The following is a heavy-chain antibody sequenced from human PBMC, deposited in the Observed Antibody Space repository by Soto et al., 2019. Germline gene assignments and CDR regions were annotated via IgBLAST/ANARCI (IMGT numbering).Heavy chain of an antibody. CDR3: AITMVRGVMVLDP. J-gene: IGHJ5*02. CDR2: IYYSGST. Sequence: WETLSLTCTVSGGSISSSSYYWGWIRQPPGKGLEWIGSIYYSGSTYYNPSLKSRVTISVDTSKNQFSLKLSSVTAADTAVYYCAITMVRGVMVLDPWGQGTLVTVSS. D-gene: IGHD3-10*01. CDR1: GGSISSSSYY. V-gene: IGHV4-39*01.